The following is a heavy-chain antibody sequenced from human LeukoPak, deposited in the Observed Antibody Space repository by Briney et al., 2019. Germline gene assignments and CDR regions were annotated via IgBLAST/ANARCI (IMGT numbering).Heavy chain of an antibody. V-gene: IGHV4-34*01. J-gene: IGHJ1*01. D-gene: IGHD3-10*01. CDR3: ARGSVVRGVITGKYFQH. CDR1: GGSFSGYY. CDR2: INHSGST. Sequence: PSETLSLTCAVYGGSFSGYYWSWIRQPPGKGLEWIGEINHSGSTNYNPSLKSRVTISVDTSKNQFSLKLSSVTAADTAVYYCARGSVVRGVITGKYFQHWGQGTLVTVSS.